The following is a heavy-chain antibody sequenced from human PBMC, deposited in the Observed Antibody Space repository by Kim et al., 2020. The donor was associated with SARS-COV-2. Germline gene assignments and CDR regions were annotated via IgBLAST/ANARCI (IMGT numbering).Heavy chain of an antibody. D-gene: IGHD6-19*01. CDR3: ARSGGSGWYGDY. J-gene: IGHJ4*02. Sequence: TSNARKLQGRVTMTTDTATNTANMELRSLRSDDTAVYYCARSGGSGWYGDYWGQGTLVTVSS. V-gene: IGHV1-18*01. CDR2: T.